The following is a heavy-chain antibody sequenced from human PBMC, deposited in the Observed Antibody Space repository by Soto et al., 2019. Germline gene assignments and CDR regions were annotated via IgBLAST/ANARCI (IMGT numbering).Heavy chain of an antibody. J-gene: IGHJ3*02. Sequence: PSETLSLTCTVSGGSISSYYWSWIRQPPGKGLEWIGYIYYSGSTNYNPPLKSRVTISVDTSKNQFSLKLSSVTAADTAVYYCARDPAYGDYVHAFDIWGQGTMVTVSS. CDR2: IYYSGST. CDR3: ARDPAYGDYVHAFDI. V-gene: IGHV4-59*12. CDR1: GGSISSYY. D-gene: IGHD4-17*01.